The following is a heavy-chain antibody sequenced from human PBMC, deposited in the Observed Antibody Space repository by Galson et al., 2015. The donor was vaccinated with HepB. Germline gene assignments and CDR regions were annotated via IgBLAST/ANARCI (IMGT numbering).Heavy chain of an antibody. CDR2: INAGNGNT. CDR1: GYTFTSYA. Sequence: SVKVSCKASGYTFTSYAIHWVRQAPGQRLEWMGWINAGNGNTKYSQKFQGRVTFSRDTSASTAYMELSSLRSEDTAFYYCARSLTYTYGPKFDYRGQGTLVTVSS. J-gene: IGHJ4*02. V-gene: IGHV1-3*01. D-gene: IGHD5-18*01. CDR3: ARSLTYTYGPKFDY.